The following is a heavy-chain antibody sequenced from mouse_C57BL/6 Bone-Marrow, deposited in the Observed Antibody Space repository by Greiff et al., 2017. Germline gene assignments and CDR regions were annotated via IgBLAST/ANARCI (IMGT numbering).Heavy chain of an antibody. D-gene: IGHD1-1*01. CDR3: ARLRSYFDY. CDR1: GFTFSDYG. CDR2: ISSGSSTI. Sequence: EVQLVESGGGLVKPGGSLKLSCAASGFTFSDYGMHWVRQAPEKGLEWVAYISSGSSTIYYADTVEGRFTISRDNAKNTLFLQMTSLRSEDTAMYYCARLRSYFDYWGQSTTLTVSS. J-gene: IGHJ2*01. V-gene: IGHV5-17*01.